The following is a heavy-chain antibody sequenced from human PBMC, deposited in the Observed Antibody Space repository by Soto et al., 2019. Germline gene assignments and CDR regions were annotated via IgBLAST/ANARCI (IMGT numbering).Heavy chain of an antibody. CDR1: GFTFSTYS. J-gene: IGHJ3*02. CDR3: AKCMQAYWNYDAHHI. Sequence: LRLSCAASGFTFSTYSMTWVRQAPGKGLEWVAHITATGGNAYYADSVRGRFTISRDTSGNTLYLQMNSLRAEDTALYYCAKCMQAYWNYDAHHIWGQGTMVTVSS. D-gene: IGHD1-7*01. CDR2: ITATGGNA. V-gene: IGHV3-23*01.